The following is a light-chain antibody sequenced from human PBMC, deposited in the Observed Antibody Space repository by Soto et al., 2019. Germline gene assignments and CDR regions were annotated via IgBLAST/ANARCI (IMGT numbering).Light chain of an antibody. J-gene: IGKJ1*01. CDR3: QQYSTWPWT. V-gene: IGKV3-15*01. CDR1: QSLRNN. CDR2: GAS. Sequence: EIVLTQSPATLSVSPGDTATLSCRASQSLRNNLAWYQQRPGQTPRLLIYGASTRATGIPARFSGSGSGTEFPLTISSLQSEDFAVYYCQQYSTWPWTFGQGTKVEIK.